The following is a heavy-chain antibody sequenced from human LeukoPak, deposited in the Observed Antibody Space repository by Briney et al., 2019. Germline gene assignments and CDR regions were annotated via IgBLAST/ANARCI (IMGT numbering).Heavy chain of an antibody. CDR2: IYYTGNT. V-gene: IGHV4-59*01. D-gene: IGHD3-10*01. CDR1: GGSISNYY. J-gene: IGHJ4*02. Sequence: PSETLSLTCTVSGGSISNYYWSWIRQSPGEGLEWIGYIYYTGNTNYNPSLESRVIISVDTSKNQFSLKLSSVTAADTAVYYCAYGSGSYYNPFDYWGQGTLVTVSS. CDR3: AYGSGSYYNPFDY.